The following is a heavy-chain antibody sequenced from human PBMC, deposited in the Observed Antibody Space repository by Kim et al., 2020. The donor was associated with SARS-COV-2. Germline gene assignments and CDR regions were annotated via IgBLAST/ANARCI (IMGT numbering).Heavy chain of an antibody. J-gene: IGHJ6*02. CDR2: ISAYNGNT. CDR1: GYTFTSYG. Sequence: ASVKVSCKASGYTFTSYGISWVRQAPGQGLEWMGWISAYNGNTNYAQKLQGRVTMTTDTSTSTAYMELRSLRSDDTAVYYCAIGYCSSTSCYAERYYYYGMDVWGQGTTVTVSS. V-gene: IGHV1-18*01. CDR3: AIGYCSSTSCYAERYYYYGMDV. D-gene: IGHD2-2*01.